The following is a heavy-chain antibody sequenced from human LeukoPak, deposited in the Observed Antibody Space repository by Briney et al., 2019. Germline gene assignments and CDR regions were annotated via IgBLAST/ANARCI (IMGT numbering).Heavy chain of an antibody. CDR2: ISSGSDSSAADYI. D-gene: IGHD3-10*01. CDR1: GFNFKTYS. Sequence: GGSLRLSCVASGFNFKTYSRNWVRQAPGGGLEWISFISSGSDSSAADYIYYADSVKGRFTISRDNSKNTLYLQMDSLRSEDTAVYYCTREVLVRGVRYHGMDVWGQGTTVTVSS. J-gene: IGHJ6*02. CDR3: TREVLVRGVRYHGMDV. V-gene: IGHV3-21*01.